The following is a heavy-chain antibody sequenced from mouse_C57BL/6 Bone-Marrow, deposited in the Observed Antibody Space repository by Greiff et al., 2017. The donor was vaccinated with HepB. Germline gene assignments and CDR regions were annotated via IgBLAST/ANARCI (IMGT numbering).Heavy chain of an antibody. CDR1: GYTFTDHI. D-gene: IGHD1-1*01. J-gene: IGHJ3*01. CDR3: GGGGTTVVDPFAY. V-gene: IGHV1-11*01. Sequence: QVQLQQSGAELASPGASVTLSCKASGYTFTDHIMNWVKKRPGQGLEWIGRIYPVSGETNYNQKFMGKATFSVDRSSSTVYMVLNSLTSEDPAVYYCGGGGTTVVDPFAYWGQGTLVTVSA. CDR2: IYPVSGET.